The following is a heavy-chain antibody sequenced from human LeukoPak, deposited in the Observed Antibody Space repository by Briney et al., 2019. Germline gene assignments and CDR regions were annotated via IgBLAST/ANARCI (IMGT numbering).Heavy chain of an antibody. CDR3: ARDLRREQRGMDV. CDR1: GFTVSSNY. D-gene: IGHD1/OR15-1a*01. V-gene: IGHV3-66*01. CDR2: IYSGGST. J-gene: IGHJ6*02. Sequence: GGSLRLSCAASGFTVSSNYMSWVRQAPGKGLEWVSIIYSGGSTYYADSGKGRFTISRDNSKNTLYLQMNSLRAEDTAVYYCARDLRREQRGMDVWGQGTTVTVSS.